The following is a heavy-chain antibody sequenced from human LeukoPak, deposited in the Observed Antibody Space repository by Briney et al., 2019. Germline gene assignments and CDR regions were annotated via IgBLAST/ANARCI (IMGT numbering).Heavy chain of an antibody. CDR2: INPSGGT. J-gene: IGHJ4*02. D-gene: IGHD6-13*01. CDR1: GYTFSMYN. Sequence: EASVKASCKASGYTFSMYNMHWVRQAPGQGLEWMGIINPSGGTSYAQKLQGRITMTRDTSTSTLYMELGSLRSEDRAVYYCAREGVAGTGLDYWGQGTLVTVSS. CDR3: AREGVAGTGLDY. V-gene: IGHV1-46*01.